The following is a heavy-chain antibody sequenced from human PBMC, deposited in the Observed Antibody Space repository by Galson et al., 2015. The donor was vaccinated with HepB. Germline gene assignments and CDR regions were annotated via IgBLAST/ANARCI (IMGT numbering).Heavy chain of an antibody. CDR1: GGTFSRYA. CDR2: IIPIFGIA. V-gene: IGHV1-69*10. J-gene: IGHJ6*02. Sequence: SVKVSCKASGGTFSRYAISWVRQAPGQGLEWMGGIIPIFGIANYAQKFQGRVTITADKSTSTAYMELSSLRSEDTAVYYCARDSLEDGYTNYYYYGMDVWGQGTTVTVSS. CDR3: ARDSLEDGYTNYYYYGMDV. D-gene: IGHD5-24*01.